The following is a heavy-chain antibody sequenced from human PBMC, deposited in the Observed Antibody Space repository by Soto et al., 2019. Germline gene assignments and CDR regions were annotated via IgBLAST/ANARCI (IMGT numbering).Heavy chain of an antibody. J-gene: IGHJ4*02. CDR3: AREVGPGYFDY. V-gene: IGHV4-59*01. CDR1: GGSISSYY. Sequence: QVQLQESGPGLVKPSETLSLTCTVSGGSISSYYWSWIRQPPGKGLEWIGYIYYSGSTNYNPSLKSRVTISVDTSKNQFSLKLSSVTAADTAVYYCAREVGPGYFDYWGQGTLVTVSS. D-gene: IGHD2-15*01. CDR2: IYYSGST.